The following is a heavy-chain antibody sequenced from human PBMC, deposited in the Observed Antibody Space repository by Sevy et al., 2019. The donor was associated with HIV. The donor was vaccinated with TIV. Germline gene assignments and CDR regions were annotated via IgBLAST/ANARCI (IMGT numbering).Heavy chain of an antibody. CDR1: GYTFTSYD. CDR3: ARGKAWFGELEGDAFDI. Sequence: ASVKVSCKASGYTFTSYDINWVRQATGQGLEWMGWMNPNSGNTGYAQKFQGRVTMTRNTSISTAYMELGSLRSEDTAVYYCARGKAWFGELEGDAFDIWGQGTMVTVSS. V-gene: IGHV1-8*01. D-gene: IGHD3-10*01. CDR2: MNPNSGNT. J-gene: IGHJ3*02.